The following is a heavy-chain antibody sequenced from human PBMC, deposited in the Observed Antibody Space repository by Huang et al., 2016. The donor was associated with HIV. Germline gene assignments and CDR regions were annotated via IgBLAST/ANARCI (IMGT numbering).Heavy chain of an antibody. CDR1: EGTFSSYS. V-gene: IGHV1-69*13. D-gene: IGHD5-18*01. CDR3: ARAALVNNQYFDY. CDR2: IIPIFGTT. J-gene: IGHJ4*02. Sequence: VQLIQSGAEVKKTGSSVRVSCRASEGTFSSYSIGWMRQAPGQGREWRGGIIPIFGTTTYAQKFQGRVSIAADESTSTAYMDLNSLRSEDTAVYYCARAALVNNQYFDYWGQGTLVTVSS.